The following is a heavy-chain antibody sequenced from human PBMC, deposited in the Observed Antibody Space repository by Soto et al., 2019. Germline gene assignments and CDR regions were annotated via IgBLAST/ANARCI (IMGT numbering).Heavy chain of an antibody. CDR1: GYTFTKYA. CDR2: INSGNGNT. CDR3: ARVGQWGGMDV. J-gene: IGHJ6*02. Sequence: QVQFVQSGAEEKKPGASVKVSCKASGYTFTKYAIHWVRQAPAQGFEWMGWINSGNGNTKYSQTFQGRVTITRDTTAGTGYMELSSLRSEDTAVYYCARVGQWGGMDVWGQGTTVTVSS. D-gene: IGHD1-26*01. V-gene: IGHV1-3*05.